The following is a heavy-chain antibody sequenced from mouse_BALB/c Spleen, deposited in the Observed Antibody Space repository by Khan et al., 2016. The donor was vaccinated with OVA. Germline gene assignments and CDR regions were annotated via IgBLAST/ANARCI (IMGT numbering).Heavy chain of an antibody. CDR2: IWGDGST. J-gene: IGHJ4*01. CDR1: GFSLTGYG. D-gene: IGHD2-10*01. V-gene: IGHV2-6-7*01. CDR3: ARAYYANYREAMDY. Sequence: QMQLEESGPGPVAPSQSLSITCTVSGFSLTGYGVNWVRQPPGKGLEWLGMIWGDGSTDYNSALKSRLSISKDNSKSQVFLKMNSLQTDDIARYYCARAYYANYREAMDYWGQGTSVTVSS.